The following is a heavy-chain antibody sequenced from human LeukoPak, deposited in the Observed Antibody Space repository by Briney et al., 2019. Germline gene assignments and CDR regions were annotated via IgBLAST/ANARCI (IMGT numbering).Heavy chain of an antibody. Sequence: GGSLRLSCAASGFTFNTYGMHWVRQAPGKGLEWVAFIRYDRSNEYYADSVKGRFTISRDNSKNTLYLQMDSLRAEDTAVYYCAKDLEGGYYYVVGDYWGQGTLVTVSS. CDR2: IRYDRSNE. J-gene: IGHJ4*02. D-gene: IGHD3-22*01. CDR1: GFTFNTYG. CDR3: AKDLEGGYYYVVGDY. V-gene: IGHV3-30*02.